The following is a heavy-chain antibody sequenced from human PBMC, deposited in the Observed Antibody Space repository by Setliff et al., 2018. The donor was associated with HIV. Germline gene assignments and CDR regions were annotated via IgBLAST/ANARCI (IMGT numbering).Heavy chain of an antibody. D-gene: IGHD2-15*01. CDR3: ASKGRDLYTLEVPG. J-gene: IGHJ4*02. CDR2: INTDTGNT. Sequence: ASVKVSCKTSGYTFIHYDIHWVRQAPGERLEWLGWINTDTGNTKYSQKFQDRLTFTRDTAALTADMELSSLRSEDTAVYYCASKGRDLYTLEVPGWGQGTLVTVSS. CDR1: GYTFIHYD. V-gene: IGHV1-3*04.